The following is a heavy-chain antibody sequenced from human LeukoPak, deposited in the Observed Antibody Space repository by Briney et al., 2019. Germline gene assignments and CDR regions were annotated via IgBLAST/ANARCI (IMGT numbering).Heavy chain of an antibody. D-gene: IGHD5-12*01. Sequence: ASVKVSCKASGYTFTGYYMHWVRQAPGQGLEWMGWINPNSGGTNYAQKFQGRATMTRDTSISTAYMELSRLRSDDTAVYYCARESLLGMVAMGQSSYYGMDVWGQGTTVTVSS. CDR1: GYTFTGYY. V-gene: IGHV1-2*02. J-gene: IGHJ6*02. CDR2: INPNSGGT. CDR3: ARESLLGMVAMGQSSYYGMDV.